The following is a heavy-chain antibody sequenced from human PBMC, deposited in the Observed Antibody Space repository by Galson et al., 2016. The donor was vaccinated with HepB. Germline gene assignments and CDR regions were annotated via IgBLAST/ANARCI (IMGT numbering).Heavy chain of an antibody. Sequence: SLRLSCAACAFTFSNAWMSWVRQAPGKGLEWVGRIKSKTEGETTDYAAPVKDRFNISRDDSKNKLYLQMTSLKTEDTAVYYWTTWVGYDDYWGQGTLVTVSS. J-gene: IGHJ4*02. CDR1: AFTFSNAW. D-gene: IGHD3-3*01. CDR2: IKSKTEGETT. V-gene: IGHV3-15*01. CDR3: TTWVGYDDY.